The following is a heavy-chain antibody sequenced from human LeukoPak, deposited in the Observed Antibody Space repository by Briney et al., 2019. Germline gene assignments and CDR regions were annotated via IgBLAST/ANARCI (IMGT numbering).Heavy chain of an antibody. CDR1: GFTFSSYW. CDR3: AKLGTVTTLDY. CDR2: INSDGSST. Sequence: GGSLRLSCAASGFTFSSYWMHWVRQAPGKGLVWVSRINSDGSSTSYADSVKGRFTISRDNAKNTLYLQMNSLRAEDTAVYYCAKLGTVTTLDYWGQGTLVTVSS. J-gene: IGHJ4*02. V-gene: IGHV3-74*01. D-gene: IGHD4-17*01.